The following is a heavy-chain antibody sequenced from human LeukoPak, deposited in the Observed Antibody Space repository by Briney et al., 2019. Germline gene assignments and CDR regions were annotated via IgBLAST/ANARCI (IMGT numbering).Heavy chain of an antibody. CDR1: GGSISSYY. J-gene: IGHJ6*03. CDR2: IYYSGST. CDR3: ARASSIAARPDYYYYMDV. Sequence: SSETLSLTCTVSGGSISSYYWSWIRQPPGKGLEWIGYIYYSGSTNYNPSLRSRVTISVDTSKNQFSLKLSSVTAADTAVYYCARASSIAARPDYYYYMDVWGKGTTVTVSS. V-gene: IGHV4-59*01. D-gene: IGHD6-6*01.